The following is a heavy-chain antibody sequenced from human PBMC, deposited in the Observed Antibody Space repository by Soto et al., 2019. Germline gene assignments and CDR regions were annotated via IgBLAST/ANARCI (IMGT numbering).Heavy chain of an antibody. V-gene: IGHV4-39*01. D-gene: IGHD3-10*01. CDR1: GGSISSDSSY. Sequence: SETLSLTCTVSGGSISSDSSYWGWIRQPPGKGLEWIANIYYSGSTYYNPSLKSRVTISLDTSKNKFSLKLSSVTAANTAVYYCARQSEYYFASGRAAPLYGMDVWGQGTTVTVSS. CDR2: IYYSGST. J-gene: IGHJ6*02. CDR3: ARQSEYYFASGRAAPLYGMDV.